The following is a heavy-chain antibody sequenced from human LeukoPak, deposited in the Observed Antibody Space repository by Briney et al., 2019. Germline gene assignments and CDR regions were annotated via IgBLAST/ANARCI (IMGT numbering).Heavy chain of an antibody. D-gene: IGHD3-10*01. J-gene: IGHJ4*02. CDR1: GFTFDDYG. V-gene: IGHV3-20*04. CDR3: ARDYGSGSYHVRGSFDY. CDR2: INWNGGST. Sequence: LSGGSRRLSCAASGFTFDDYGMSWVRQAPGKGLEWVSGINWNGGSTGYADSVKGRFTISRDNAKNSLYLQMNSLRAEDTALYYCARDYGSGSYHVRGSFDYWGQGTLVTVSS.